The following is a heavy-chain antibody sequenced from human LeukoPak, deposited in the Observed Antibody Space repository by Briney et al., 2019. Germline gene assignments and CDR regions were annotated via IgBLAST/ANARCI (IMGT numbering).Heavy chain of an antibody. D-gene: IGHD5-12*01. CDR1: GFTLRSHW. Sequence: PGGSLRLSCAASGFTLRSHWMQWVRQVPGKGPVWFSRISPDGSITKYADSVRGRFTISRDNAKNMVYLEMNGLRAEDTAVYFCARDRGYGALDYWGQGTLVTVSS. CDR2: ISPDGSIT. V-gene: IGHV3-74*01. CDR3: ARDRGYGALDY. J-gene: IGHJ4*02.